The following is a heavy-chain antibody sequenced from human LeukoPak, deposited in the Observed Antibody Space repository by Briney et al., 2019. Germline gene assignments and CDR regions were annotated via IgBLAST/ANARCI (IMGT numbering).Heavy chain of an antibody. Sequence: SETLSLTCTVSGGSISSYYWSWIRQPPGKGLEWIGYIYYSGSTNYNPSLKSQVTISVDTSKNQFSLKLSSVTAADTAVYYCARSGWLGDAFDIWGQGTMVTVSS. J-gene: IGHJ3*02. V-gene: IGHV4-59*01. D-gene: IGHD6-19*01. CDR1: GGSISSYY. CDR2: IYYSGST. CDR3: ARSGWLGDAFDI.